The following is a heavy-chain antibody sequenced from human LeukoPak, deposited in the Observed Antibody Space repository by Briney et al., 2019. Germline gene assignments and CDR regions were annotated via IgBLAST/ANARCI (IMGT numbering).Heavy chain of an antibody. CDR3: ARGSHSGSYTDVDY. CDR1: GYTVTSYG. D-gene: IGHD1-26*01. J-gene: IGHJ4*02. CDR2: ISAYNGNT. V-gene: IGHV1-18*01. Sequence: VASVKVSCKASGYTVTSYGISWVRQAPGQGLEWMGWISAYNGNTNYAQKLQGRVTMTTDTSTSTAYMELRSLRSDDTAVYYCARGSHSGSYTDVDYWGQGTLVTVSS.